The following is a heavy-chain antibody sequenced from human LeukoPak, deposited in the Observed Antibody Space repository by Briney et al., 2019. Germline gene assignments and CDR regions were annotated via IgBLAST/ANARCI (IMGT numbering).Heavy chain of an antibody. CDR3: ANLFGVVIIRWEFDY. V-gene: IGHV3-23*01. D-gene: IGHD3-3*01. J-gene: IGHJ4*02. CDR2: ISGSGGST. Sequence: LAGGSLRLSCAASGFTFSTYYMSWVRQAPGKGLEWVSAISGSGGSTYYADSVKGRFTISRDNSKNTLYLQMNSLRAGDTAVYYCANLFGVVIIRWEFDYWGQGTLVTVSS. CDR1: GFTFSTYY.